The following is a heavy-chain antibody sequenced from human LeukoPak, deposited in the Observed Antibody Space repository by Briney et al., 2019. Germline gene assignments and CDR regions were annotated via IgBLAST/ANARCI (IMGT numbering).Heavy chain of an antibody. Sequence: GGSLRLPCAASGFTFSNAWMSWVRQAPGKGLEWVGRIKSRTDGGTTDYAAPVKGRFTISRDDSKNTLYLQMNSLKTEDTAVYYCTTDLSGLGQWLGNWGQGTLVTVSS. D-gene: IGHD6-19*01. CDR3: TTDLSGLGQWLGN. CDR1: GFTFSNAW. J-gene: IGHJ4*02. V-gene: IGHV3-15*01. CDR2: IKSRTDGGTT.